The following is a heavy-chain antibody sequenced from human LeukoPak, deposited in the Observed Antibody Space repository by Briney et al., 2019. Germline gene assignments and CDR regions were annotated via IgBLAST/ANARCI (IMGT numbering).Heavy chain of an antibody. J-gene: IGHJ3*02. CDR3: AKALTSGWYLDAFNI. CDR2: IKQDGSEK. D-gene: IGHD6-19*01. V-gene: IGHV3-7*01. CDR1: GFTFSRYW. Sequence: GGSLRLSCAASGFTFSRYWMSWVRQAPRKGLEWVANIKQDGSEKYYVDSVKGRFTISRDNSKNTLFLEMNSLRAEDTAVYYCAKALTSGWYLDAFNIWGQGTMVTVSS.